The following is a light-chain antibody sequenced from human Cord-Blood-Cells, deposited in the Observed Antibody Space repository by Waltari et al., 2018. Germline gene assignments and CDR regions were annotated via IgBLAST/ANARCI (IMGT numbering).Light chain of an antibody. CDR1: SSDVGSYNL. CDR2: EGS. Sequence: QSALTQPASVSGSPGQSITISCTGTSSDVGSYNLVSWYQQHPGKAPKLMIYEGSKRPTGVSNLFSGSKSVNTAALTISGLQAEDAADYYCCSYAGSSTFEVFCGETKLTVL. CDR3: CSYAGSSTFEV. V-gene: IGLV2-23*03. J-gene: IGLJ2*01.